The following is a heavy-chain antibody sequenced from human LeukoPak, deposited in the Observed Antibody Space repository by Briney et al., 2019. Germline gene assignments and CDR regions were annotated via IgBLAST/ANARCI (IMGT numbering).Heavy chain of an antibody. CDR3: ARGVWVAGPPYYYYYYYMDV. D-gene: IGHD3-16*01. CDR1: GGSFSGYY. CDR2: INHSGST. J-gene: IGHJ6*03. Sequence: SETLSLTCAVYGGSFSGYYWSWIRQPPGKGLEWIGEINHSGSTNYNPSLKSRVTISVDTSKNQFSLKLSSVTAADTAVYYCARGVWVAGPPYYYYYYYMDVGAKGPRSPSP. V-gene: IGHV4-34*01.